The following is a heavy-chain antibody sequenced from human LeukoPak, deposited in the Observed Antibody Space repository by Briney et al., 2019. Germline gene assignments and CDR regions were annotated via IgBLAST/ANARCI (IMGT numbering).Heavy chain of an antibody. CDR3: AKDGYYDFWSGYRNYYYMDV. V-gene: IGHV3-30*18. J-gene: IGHJ6*03. Sequence: SCKASGYTFSSYGMHWVRQAPGKGLEWVAVISYDGSNKYYADSVKGRFTISRDNSKNTLYLQMNSLRAEDTAVYYCAKDGYYDFWSGYRNYYYMDVWGKGTTVTVSS. D-gene: IGHD3-3*01. CDR1: GYTFSSYG. CDR2: ISYDGSNK.